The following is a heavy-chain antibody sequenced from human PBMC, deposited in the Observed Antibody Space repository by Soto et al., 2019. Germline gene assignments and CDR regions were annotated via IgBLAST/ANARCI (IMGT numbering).Heavy chain of an antibody. V-gene: IGHV3-23*01. CDR3: AKVIAAAGTGYWFDP. D-gene: IGHD6-13*01. Sequence: GGSLRLSCAASGFTFSSYAMSWVRQAPGKGLEWVSAISGSGGSTYYADSVKGRFTISRDNSKNTLYLQMNSLRAEDTAGYYCAKVIAAAGTGYWFDPWGKGTMVTVSS. CDR1: GFTFSSYA. J-gene: IGHJ5*02. CDR2: ISGSGGST.